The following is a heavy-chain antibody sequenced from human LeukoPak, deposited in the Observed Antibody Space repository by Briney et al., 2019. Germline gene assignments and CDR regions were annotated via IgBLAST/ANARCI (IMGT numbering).Heavy chain of an antibody. CDR1: GGTFSSYA. J-gene: IGHJ4*02. CDR3: AKDGSRIPRWFDY. D-gene: IGHD5-12*01. Sequence: SVKVSCKASGGTFSSYAISWVRQAPGQGLEWMGRIIPIFGIANYAQKFQGRVTITADKSTSTAYMELSSLRSEDTAVYYCAKDGSRIPRWFDYWGQGTLVTVSS. V-gene: IGHV1-69*04. CDR2: IIPIFGIA.